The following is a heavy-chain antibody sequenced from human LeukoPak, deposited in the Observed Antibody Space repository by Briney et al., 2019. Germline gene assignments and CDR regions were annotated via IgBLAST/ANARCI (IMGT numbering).Heavy chain of an antibody. Sequence: SVKVSCKASGGTFSGYAISWVRQAPGQGLEWMGGIIPIFGTANYAQKFQGRVTITTDESTSTAYMELSSLRSEDTAVYYCAIVVVPAAYYYYMDVWGKGTTVTVSS. V-gene: IGHV1-69*05. CDR3: AIVVVPAAYYYYMDV. D-gene: IGHD2-2*01. J-gene: IGHJ6*03. CDR1: GGTFSGYA. CDR2: IIPIFGTA.